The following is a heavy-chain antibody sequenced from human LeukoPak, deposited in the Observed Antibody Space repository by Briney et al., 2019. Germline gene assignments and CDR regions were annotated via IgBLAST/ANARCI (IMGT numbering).Heavy chain of an antibody. D-gene: IGHD3-10*01. V-gene: IGHV4-34*01. CDR2: INHSGST. CDR3: AREAFTMVRGVIIESYYNYYGMDV. Sequence: KPSETLSLTCAVYGGSFSNYYWSWIRPPPGKGLEWMGGINHSGSTNYNPSLKSRVTISVDTSKNQFSLKLSSVTAADTAVYYCAREAFTMVRGVIIESYYNYYGMDVWGKGTTVTVSS. J-gene: IGHJ6*04. CDR1: GGSFSNYY.